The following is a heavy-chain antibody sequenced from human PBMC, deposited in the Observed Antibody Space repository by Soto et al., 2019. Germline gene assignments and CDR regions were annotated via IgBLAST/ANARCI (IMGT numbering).Heavy chain of an antibody. Sequence: EVELLESGGGLVQPGGSLRLSCAASGITFNPYAMTWVRQAPGKGLEWVAAIRRGDGSTEYADSVKGRFTISRDNSKNTLYLQMNSLRVDDTAVYYCAKDRGMWYFDLWGRGTLVTISS. D-gene: IGHD1-26*01. CDR3: AKDRGMWYFDL. V-gene: IGHV3-23*01. CDR2: IRRGDGST. CDR1: GITFNPYA. J-gene: IGHJ2*01.